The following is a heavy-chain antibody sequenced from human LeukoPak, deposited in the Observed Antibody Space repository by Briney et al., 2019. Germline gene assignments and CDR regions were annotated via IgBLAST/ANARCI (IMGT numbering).Heavy chain of an antibody. J-gene: IGHJ5*02. V-gene: IGHV1-8*01. D-gene: IGHD2-2*02. CDR3: ARVWGYCSNTSCYTRWFDP. CDR1: VYTFTSYD. CDR2: MNPNSGNT. Sequence: ASVKVSCKASVYTFTSYDINWVRQATGQGLECMGWMNPNSGNTGYAQKFQGRVTMTRNTSISTAYLELSSLRSEDTAVYYCARVWGYCSNTSCYTRWFDPWGQRTLVTVST.